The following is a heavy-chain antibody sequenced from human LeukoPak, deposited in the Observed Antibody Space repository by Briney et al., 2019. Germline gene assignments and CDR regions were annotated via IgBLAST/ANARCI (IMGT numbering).Heavy chain of an antibody. CDR3: ARADSRLDAFDI. J-gene: IGHJ3*02. CDR1: GFTFSSYA. V-gene: IGHV3-30*01. CDR2: ISYDGSNK. D-gene: IGHD3-22*01. Sequence: PGGSLRLSCAASGFTFSSYAMHWVRQAPGKGLEWVAVISYDGSNKYYADSVKGRFTISRDNSKNTLYLQMNSRGAEDTAVYYCARADSRLDAFDIWGQGTMVTVSS.